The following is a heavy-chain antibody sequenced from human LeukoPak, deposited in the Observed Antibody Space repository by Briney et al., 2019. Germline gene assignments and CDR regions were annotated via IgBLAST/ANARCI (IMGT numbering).Heavy chain of an antibody. V-gene: IGHV4-39*01. CDR3: ARHEALYDFWSSYYKGDYFDY. CDR2: IYYSGST. Sequence: GSLRLSCAASGFTFSSYAMSWVRQPPGKGLEWIGSIYYSGSTYYNPSLKSRVTISVDTSKNQFSLKLSSVTAADTAVYYCARHEALYDFWSSYYKGDYFDYWGQGTLVTVSS. D-gene: IGHD3-3*01. J-gene: IGHJ4*02. CDR1: GFTFSSYA.